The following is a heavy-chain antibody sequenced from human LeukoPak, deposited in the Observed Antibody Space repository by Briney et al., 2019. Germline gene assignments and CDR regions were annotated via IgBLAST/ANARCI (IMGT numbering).Heavy chain of an antibody. J-gene: IGHJ5*02. Sequence: GSLRLSCAASGFTFSSYAMSWIRQHPGKGLEWIGYIYYSGSTYYNPSLKSRVTISVDTSKNQFSLKLNSVTATDTAVYYCAREDFTYPTSGPFDPWGQGTLVTVSS. V-gene: IGHV4-59*12. CDR3: AREDFTYPTSGPFDP. CDR2: IYYSGST. D-gene: IGHD3/OR15-3a*01. CDR1: GFTFSSYA.